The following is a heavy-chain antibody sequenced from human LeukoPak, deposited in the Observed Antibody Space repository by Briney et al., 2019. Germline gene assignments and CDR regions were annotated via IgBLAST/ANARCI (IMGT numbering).Heavy chain of an antibody. CDR2: IYTSGST. V-gene: IGHV4-4*07. J-gene: IGHJ4*02. CDR1: GGSISSYY. Sequence: SETLSLTCTVSGGSISSYYWSWIRQPAGKGLEWIGRIYTSGSTNCNPSLKSRVTISVDKSKNQFSLKLSSVTAADTAVYYCARVYPTYSSGWFFDYWGQGTLVTVSS. CDR3: ARVYPTYSSGWFFDY. D-gene: IGHD6-19*01.